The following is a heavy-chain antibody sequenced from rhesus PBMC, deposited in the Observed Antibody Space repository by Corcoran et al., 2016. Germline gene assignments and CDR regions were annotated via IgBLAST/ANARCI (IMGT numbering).Heavy chain of an antibody. D-gene: IGHD3-16*01. Sequence: QVQLQESGPGLVKPSETLSLTCAVSGGSISDAYYWSWIRQPPGKGLEWIGYIYGSGGCTTYNPSPKKPGTISRDTAKNQVCLKRSSVTDADTDGDYCARDLGSGSYYNHDAFDFWGQGLRVTVSS. CDR2: IYGSGGCT. V-gene: IGHV4-106*01. CDR1: GGSISDAYY. CDR3: ARDLGSGSYYNHDAFDF. J-gene: IGHJ3*01.